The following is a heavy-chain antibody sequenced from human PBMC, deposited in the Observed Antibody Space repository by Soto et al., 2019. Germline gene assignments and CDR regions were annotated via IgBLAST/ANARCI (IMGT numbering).Heavy chain of an antibody. CDR3: ARSVVVLSGTSYYYYGVDV. D-gene: IGHD2-15*01. CDR1: GGSVSSGSHY. CDR2: IYYSGST. Sequence: SETLSLTCTVSGGSVSSGSHYWSWIRQPPGKGLEWIGYIYYSGSTNYNPSLRSRVTISVDTSKNQFSLKLRYVTAADTAVYYCARSVVVLSGTSYYYYGVDVWGQGTTVIVSS. V-gene: IGHV4-61*01. J-gene: IGHJ6*02.